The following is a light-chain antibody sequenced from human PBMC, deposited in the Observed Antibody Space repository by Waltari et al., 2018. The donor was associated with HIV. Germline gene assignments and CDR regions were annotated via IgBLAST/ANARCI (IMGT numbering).Light chain of an antibody. V-gene: IGKV3-15*01. J-gene: IGKJ2*01. CDR2: DAS. CDR3: QQYNNWPPGYT. CDR1: QSVSSN. Sequence: EIVMTQSPATLFMSPGDRATFFFRASQSVSSNLAWYQQKFGQAPRLLIYDASTRATGIPARFSGSGSGTEFTLTISSLQSEDFAVYYCQQYNNWPPGYTFGQGTKLEIK.